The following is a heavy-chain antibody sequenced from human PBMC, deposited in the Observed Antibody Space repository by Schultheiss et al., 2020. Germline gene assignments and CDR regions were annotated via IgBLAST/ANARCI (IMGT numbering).Heavy chain of an antibody. CDR2: INHSGST. V-gene: IGHV4-34*01. D-gene: IGHD3-3*01. CDR1: GGSFSGYY. CDR3: ARGGAILESGWFDP. J-gene: IGHJ5*02. Sequence: SETLSLTCAVYGGSFSGYYWSWIRQPPGKGLEWIGEINHSGSTYYNPSLKSRVTISVDRSKNQFSLKLSSVTAADTAVYYCARGGAILESGWFDPWGQGTLVTVSS.